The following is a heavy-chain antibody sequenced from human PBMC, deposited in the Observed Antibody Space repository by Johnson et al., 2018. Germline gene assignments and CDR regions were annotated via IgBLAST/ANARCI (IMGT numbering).Heavy chain of an antibody. CDR2: VSYDVHMK. J-gene: IGHJ3*01. CDR1: GFTFSTYG. CDR3: AKDEGSSRCGGYDL. Sequence: QVQLVQSGGGVVQPGRSLRLSCAASGFTFSTYGMHWVRQAPGKGLEWVAIVSYDVHMKYYADSVKGRFTISRDNSKNTVYLQMNSLRAEDTAVYYCAKDEGSSRCGGYDLWGQGTMVTVSS. D-gene: IGHD2-21*01. V-gene: IGHV3-30*18.